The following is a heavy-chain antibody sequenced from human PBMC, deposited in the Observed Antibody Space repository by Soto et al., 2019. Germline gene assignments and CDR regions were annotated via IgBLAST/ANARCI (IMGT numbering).Heavy chain of an antibody. CDR2: IIPIFGTA. V-gene: IGHV1-69*06. D-gene: IGHD3-22*01. CDR1: GGTFSSYA. J-gene: IGHJ4*02. CDR3: AKDTFYHDSSGYYVFDY. Sequence: ASVKVSCKASGGTFSSYAISWVRQAPGQGLEWMGGIIPIFGTANYAQKFQGRVTITADNSKNTMYLEMNSLRAEDTAVYYCAKDTFYHDSSGYYVFDYWGQGTLVTVSS.